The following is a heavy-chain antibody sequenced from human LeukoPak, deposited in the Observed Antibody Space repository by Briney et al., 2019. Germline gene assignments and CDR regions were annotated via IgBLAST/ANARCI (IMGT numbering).Heavy chain of an antibody. CDR2: ISGDGGST. J-gene: IGHJ4*02. CDR1: GFTFGEYG. CDR3: AKGQWHAWGFDY. D-gene: IGHD6-19*01. V-gene: IGHV3-43*02. Sequence: WGSLTLTCAASGFTFGEYGWHWIRQAPGKGLEWVSLISGDGGSTFYADSVKGRFTISSTNSKNSLYLQMNRVRTEDTALYYCAKGQWHAWGFDYWGQGTLVTVSS.